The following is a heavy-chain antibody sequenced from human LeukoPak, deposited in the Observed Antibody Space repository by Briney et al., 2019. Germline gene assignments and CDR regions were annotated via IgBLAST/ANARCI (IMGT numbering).Heavy chain of an antibody. D-gene: IGHD3-22*01. CDR3: ARVHYDSSGYYLDY. V-gene: IGHV4-59*01. CDR1: GGSISSYY. Sequence: SETLSLTCTVSGGSISSYYRSWIRQPPGKGLEWIGYIYYSGSTNYNPSLKSRVTISVDASKNQFSLKLSSATAADTAVYYCARVHYDSSGYYLDYWGQGTLVTVSS. CDR2: IYYSGST. J-gene: IGHJ4*02.